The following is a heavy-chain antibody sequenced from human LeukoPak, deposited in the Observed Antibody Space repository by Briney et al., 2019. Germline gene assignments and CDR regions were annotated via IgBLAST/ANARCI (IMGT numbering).Heavy chain of an antibody. CDR1: GGSISSYY. CDR2: IYYSGCN. CDR3: ARESECYYGSGSYECRWFDP. J-gene: IGHJ5*02. Sequence: NPSETLSLTCTVSGGSISSYYWSWIRQPPGKGLEWVGYIYYSGCNKYNPCLKSRVTISVDTSKNQFSLKLSSVTAADRAVYYCARESECYYGSGSYECRWFDPWGLGTLVTVSS. D-gene: IGHD3-10*01. V-gene: IGHV4-59*12.